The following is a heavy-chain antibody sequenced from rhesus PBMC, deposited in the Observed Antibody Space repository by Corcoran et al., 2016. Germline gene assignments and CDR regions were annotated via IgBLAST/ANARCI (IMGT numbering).Heavy chain of an antibody. CDR3: AKEVDTSGAFDF. Sequence: EVQLVQSGAEVKRPGESLKISCKTSGYSFTSYWISWVRQMPGNGLEWMGAIDPSDSDTRYNPSFQGQVTISADKSISTAYLQWSRLKASDTATYYCAKEVDTSGAFDFWGQGLRVTVSS. CDR2: IDPSDSDT. V-gene: IGHV5-20*01. J-gene: IGHJ3*01. D-gene: IGHD3-40*01. CDR1: GYSFTSYW.